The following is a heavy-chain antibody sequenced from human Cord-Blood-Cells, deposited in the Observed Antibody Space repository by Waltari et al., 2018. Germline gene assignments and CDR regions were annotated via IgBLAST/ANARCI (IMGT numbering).Heavy chain of an antibody. V-gene: IGHV4-34*01. CDR2: INHSGST. Sequence: QVQLQQWGAGLLKPSETLSLTCAADGGSFSGYYWSWIRQPPGKGLEWIGEINHSGSTNYNPSLKSRVTISVDTSKNQFSLKLSSVTAADTAVYYCARGLGGYSYGYFDYWGQGTLVTVSS. CDR1: GGSFSGYY. CDR3: ARGLGGYSYGYFDY. J-gene: IGHJ4*02. D-gene: IGHD5-18*01.